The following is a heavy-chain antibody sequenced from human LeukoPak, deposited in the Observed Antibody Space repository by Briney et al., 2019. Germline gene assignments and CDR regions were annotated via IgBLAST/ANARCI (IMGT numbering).Heavy chain of an antibody. V-gene: IGHV4-4*07. CDR2: IYTSGST. CDR1: GGSISSYY. Sequence: SQTLSLTCAVSGGSISSYYWSWIRQPAGKGLEWIGRIYTSGSTNYNPSLKSRVTMSVDTSKNQFSLKLSSVTAADTAVYYCAREGGAQSGYSYGLDAFDIWGQGTMVTVSS. J-gene: IGHJ3*02. D-gene: IGHD5-18*01. CDR3: AREGGAQSGYSYGLDAFDI.